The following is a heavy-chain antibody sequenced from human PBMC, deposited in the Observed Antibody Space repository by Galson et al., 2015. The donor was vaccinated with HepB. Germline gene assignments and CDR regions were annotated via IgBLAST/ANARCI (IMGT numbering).Heavy chain of an antibody. J-gene: IGHJ4*02. CDR1: GYTFTSYA. CDR2: INAGNGNT. V-gene: IGHV1-3*01. CDR3: ARVNYYDSSGYYLNTETNFDY. Sequence: SVKVSCKASGYTFTSYAMHWVRQAPGQRLEWMGWINAGNGNTKYSQKFQGRVTITRDTSASTAYMELSSLRSEDTAVYYCARVNYYDSSGYYLNTETNFDYWGQGTLVTVSS. D-gene: IGHD3-22*01.